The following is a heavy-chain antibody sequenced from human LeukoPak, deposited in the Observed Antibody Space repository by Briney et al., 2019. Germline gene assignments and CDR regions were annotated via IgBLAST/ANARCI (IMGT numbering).Heavy chain of an antibody. D-gene: IGHD1-7*01. V-gene: IGHV1-18*01. J-gene: IGHJ4*02. Sequence: GASAKVSCKASGYSFSSYGFSWVRQAPGQGLEWMGWINTYNGHTNYTQTLQGRVTMTTDTSTSTAYMELRNLRPDDTAVYFCARDPRITGTTAYYFDYWVQGTLVTVSS. CDR3: ARDPRITGTTAYYFDY. CDR2: INTYNGHT. CDR1: GYSFSSYG.